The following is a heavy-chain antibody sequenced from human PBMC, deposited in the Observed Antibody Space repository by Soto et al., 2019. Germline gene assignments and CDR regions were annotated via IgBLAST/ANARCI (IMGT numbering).Heavy chain of an antibody. CDR1: GGSISAYY. V-gene: IGHV4-4*07. J-gene: IGHJ6*02. CDR3: ARDAPYYQQYYYTMEV. D-gene: IGHD3-10*01. Sequence: TLSLTCTVSGGSISAYYWSWIRQSAGEGLEWIGRVYDGGRTNYNPSLKSRVTMSVDTSRNQISLKLTSVTAADTAVYFCARDAPYYQQYYYTMEVWGQGTTVTVSS. CDR2: VYDGGRT.